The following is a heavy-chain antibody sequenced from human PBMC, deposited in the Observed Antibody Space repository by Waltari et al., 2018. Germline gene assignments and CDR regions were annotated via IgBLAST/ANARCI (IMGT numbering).Heavy chain of an antibody. D-gene: IGHD3-22*01. CDR3: ARGGSGYYFDY. Sequence: QVQLVQSGAEVQKPRSSVQLSCQASGDPSGGHALTWRRQAPGQGLEWMGGIIPILGIANYAQKFQGRVTITADKSTSTAYMELSSLRSEDTAVYYCARGGSGYYFDYWGQGTLVTVSS. CDR1: GDPSGGHA. V-gene: IGHV1-69*10. CDR2: IIPILGIA. J-gene: IGHJ4*02.